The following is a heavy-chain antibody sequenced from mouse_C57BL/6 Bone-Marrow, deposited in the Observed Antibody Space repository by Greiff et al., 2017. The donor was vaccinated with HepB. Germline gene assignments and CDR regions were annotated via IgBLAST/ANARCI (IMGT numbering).Heavy chain of an antibody. CDR3: ERQTYYSPFDY. Sequence: DVMLVESGGGLVQPGGSLSLSCAASGFTFTDYYMSWVRQPPGKALEWLGFIRNKANGYTTEYSASVKGRFTISRDNSQSILYLQMNAMRAEDSATSFCERQTYYSPFDYWGQGTTLTVSS. CDR1: GFTFTDYY. CDR2: IRNKANGYTT. V-gene: IGHV7-3*01. D-gene: IGHD2-12*01. J-gene: IGHJ2*01.